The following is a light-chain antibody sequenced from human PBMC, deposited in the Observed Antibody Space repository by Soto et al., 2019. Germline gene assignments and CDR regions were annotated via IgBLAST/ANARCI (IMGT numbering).Light chain of an antibody. CDR3: QQSYSTTWT. Sequence: EILLTKSPGTLSLSLADRATLSCRASQSVSSSYLVWHQQKPGQAPRLLIYAASRRATGIPDRFSGSGSGTDFTLTISSLQPEDFATYSCQQSYSTTWTFGQGTKVDIK. CDR1: QSVSSSY. CDR2: AAS. J-gene: IGKJ1*01. V-gene: IGKV3-20*01.